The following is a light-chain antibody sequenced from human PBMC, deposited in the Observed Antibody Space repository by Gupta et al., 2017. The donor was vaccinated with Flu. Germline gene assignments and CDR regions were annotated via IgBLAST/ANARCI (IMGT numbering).Light chain of an antibody. V-gene: IGLV2-14*03. CDR2: DVT. J-gene: IGLJ2*01. CDR1: SSEVGDYGY. CDR3: NSYTGSTTI. Sequence: PITTSGTATSSEVGDYGYVSRNQQHPGKAPKLMIYDVTNRTAGGSDRFSGSKSETTATLTISGLQPEDEDDYFCNSYTGSTTIFGGGTKLTVL.